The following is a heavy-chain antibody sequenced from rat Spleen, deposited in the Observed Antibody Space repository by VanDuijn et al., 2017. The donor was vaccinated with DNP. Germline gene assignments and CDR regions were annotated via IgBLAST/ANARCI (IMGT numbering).Heavy chain of an antibody. Sequence: EVQLVESGGGLVQPGRSLKLSCAPSGFTFSDYNMAWVRQAPKKGLEWVATIFYAGTTTYYRGSVKGRFTISRDNAKNTLYLQMNSLRSEDTATYYCARYREPYWYFDFWGPGTMVTVSS. J-gene: IGHJ1*01. D-gene: IGHD1-4*01. V-gene: IGHV5-7*01. CDR2: IFYAGTTT. CDR1: GFTFSDYN. CDR3: ARYREPYWYFDF.